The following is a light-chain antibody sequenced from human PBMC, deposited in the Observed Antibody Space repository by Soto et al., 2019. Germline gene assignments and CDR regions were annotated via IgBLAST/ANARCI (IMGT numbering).Light chain of an antibody. CDR1: QGSSTF. CDR3: QQIDSYPVT. J-gene: IGKJ4*01. CDR2: SAS. Sequence: DIQLTQSPAFLSASVGDKVTITCRASQGSSTFLAWYQQKPGKAPNLLIYSASTLQSGVPSRFIGSGSGTEFTLTISSLQPEDFATYFCQQIDSYPVTFGGGTKVEMK. V-gene: IGKV1-9*01.